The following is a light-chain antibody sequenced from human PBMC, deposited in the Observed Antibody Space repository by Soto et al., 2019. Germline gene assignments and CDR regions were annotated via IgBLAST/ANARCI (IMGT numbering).Light chain of an antibody. CDR1: QSVSNN. CDR2: DAS. Sequence: ILMTQSTATLSVSPGERATLSCRASQSVSNNLSWYQQKPGQAPRLLIYDASTRATGIPARFSGSGSGTEFTLTISGLQSEDFAVYYCQQYNNWPPWTFGQGTKVAIK. V-gene: IGKV3-15*01. J-gene: IGKJ1*01. CDR3: QQYNNWPPWT.